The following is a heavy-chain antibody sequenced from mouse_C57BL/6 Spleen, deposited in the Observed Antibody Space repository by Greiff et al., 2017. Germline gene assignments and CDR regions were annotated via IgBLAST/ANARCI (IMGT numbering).Heavy chain of an antibody. D-gene: IGHD2-5*01. Sequence: QVQLQQSGPELVKPGASVKISCKASGYAFSSSWMNWVKQRPGKGLEWIGRIYPGDGDTNYNGKFKGKATLTADKSYSTAYMQLSSLTSEDSAVYFCARAYYSNHYAMDYGGQGTSVTVSS. CDR1: GYAFSSSW. CDR2: IYPGDGDT. V-gene: IGHV1-82*01. J-gene: IGHJ4*01. CDR3: ARAYYSNHYAMDY.